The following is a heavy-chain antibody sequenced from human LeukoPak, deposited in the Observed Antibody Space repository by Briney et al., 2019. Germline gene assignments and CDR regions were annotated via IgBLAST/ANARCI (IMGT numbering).Heavy chain of an antibody. J-gene: IGHJ4*02. D-gene: IGHD1-1*01. Sequence: PGGSLRLSCAASGFTFDDYGMSWVRHAPGKGLEWVSGINWNGGSTDYADSVKGRFTISRDNAKNSLYLQMNSLRAEDTALYYCAKTGTTFLGEVDYWGQGALVTVSS. CDR2: INWNGGST. CDR3: AKTGTTFLGEVDY. V-gene: IGHV3-20*04. CDR1: GFTFDDYG.